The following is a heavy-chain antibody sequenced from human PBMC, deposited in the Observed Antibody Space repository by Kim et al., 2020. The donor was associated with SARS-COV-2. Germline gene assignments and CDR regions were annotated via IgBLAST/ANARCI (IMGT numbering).Heavy chain of an antibody. CDR3: ANERDNYFDY. Sequence: SVKVSCKASRDTLSGHAISWVRQAPGHGLEWMGRIIPILAISNYLHQFHGRVTITADKSSSTVYMELRSLRSEDTAVYYCANERDNYFDYWGQGTLVTV. J-gene: IGHJ4*02. V-gene: IGHV1-69*04. CDR2: IIPILAIS. CDR1: RDTLSGHA.